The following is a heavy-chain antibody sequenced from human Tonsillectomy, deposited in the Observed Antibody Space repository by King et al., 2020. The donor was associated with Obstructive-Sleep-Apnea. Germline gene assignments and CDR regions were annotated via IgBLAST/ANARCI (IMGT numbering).Heavy chain of an antibody. V-gene: IGHV1-46*01. CDR3: ARDRERVNNFDY. Sequence: VQLVESGAEVKKPGASVKVSCKASGYTFTSYYMHWVRQAPGQGLEWMAIINPSGGSTNYAQKFQGRVTMTRDTSTSTVYMELSSLRSEDTAVYYCARDRERVNNFDYWGQGTLVTVSS. CDR2: INPSGGST. J-gene: IGHJ4*02. CDR1: GYTFTSYY. D-gene: IGHD4-23*01.